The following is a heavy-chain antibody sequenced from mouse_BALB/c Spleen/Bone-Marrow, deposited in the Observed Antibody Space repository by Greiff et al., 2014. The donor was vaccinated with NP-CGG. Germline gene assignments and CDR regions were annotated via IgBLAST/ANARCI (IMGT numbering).Heavy chain of an antibody. CDR3: ARDDYYAMDY. CDR1: GFTFTDYY. V-gene: IGHV7-3*02. CDR2: IRNKVNGYTT. Sequence: VQLKESGGGLVQPGGSLRLSCATSGFTFTDYYMSWVRQPPGKALEWLGFIRNKVNGYTTEYSASVKGRFTISRDSSQSILYLQMNTLRAEDSATYYCARDDYYAMDYWGQGTSVTVSS. J-gene: IGHJ4*01.